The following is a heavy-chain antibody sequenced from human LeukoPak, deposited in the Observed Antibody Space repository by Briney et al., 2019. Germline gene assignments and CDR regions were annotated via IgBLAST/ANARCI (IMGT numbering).Heavy chain of an antibody. CDR3: ARGGYYNGNWFDP. J-gene: IGHJ5*02. Sequence: GGSLRLSCAASGFTFSSYWMSWVRQAPGKGLEWVANIKQDGSEEYYVDSVKGRFTISRDNAKNSLYLQMNSLRAEDTAVYYCARGGYYNGNWFDPWGQGTLVTVSS. CDR2: IKQDGSEE. D-gene: IGHD3-10*01. CDR1: GFTFSSYW. V-gene: IGHV3-7*01.